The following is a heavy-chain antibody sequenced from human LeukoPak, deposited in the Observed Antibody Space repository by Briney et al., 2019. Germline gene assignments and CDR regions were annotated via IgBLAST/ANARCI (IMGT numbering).Heavy chain of an antibody. Sequence: GGSLRLSCAASGFTFSNAWMSWVRQAPGKGLEWVCRIKSKTDGGTTDYAAPVKGRFTISRDDSKNTLYLQMNSLKTEDTAVYYCTTDRHSGSYYYYYYMDVWGKGTTVTVSS. CDR3: TTDRHSGSYYYYYYMDV. V-gene: IGHV3-15*01. J-gene: IGHJ6*03. CDR1: GFTFSNAW. CDR2: IKSKTDGGTT. D-gene: IGHD1-26*01.